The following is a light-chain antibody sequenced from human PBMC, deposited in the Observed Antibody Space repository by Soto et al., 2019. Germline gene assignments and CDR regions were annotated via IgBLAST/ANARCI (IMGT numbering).Light chain of an antibody. V-gene: IGKV3-20*01. J-gene: IGKJ1*01. Sequence: EIVLTQSPGTLSLSPGARATLSCRASQVIASSYLAWYQQKPGQAPRLLVYGASSRATGIPDRFSGSGSGTDFTLTISRLDPEDFAVYYCQQYGSSPPWTFGQVTKVEIK. CDR2: GAS. CDR3: QQYGSSPPWT. CDR1: QVIASSY.